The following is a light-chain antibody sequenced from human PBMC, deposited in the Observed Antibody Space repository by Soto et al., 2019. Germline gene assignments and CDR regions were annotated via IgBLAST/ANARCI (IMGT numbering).Light chain of an antibody. J-gene: IGKJ2*01. CDR3: QQYYSIPYT. CDR1: QNVLYSSNNKNY. CDR2: WAS. V-gene: IGKV4-1*01. Sequence: DIVMTQSPDSLAVSLGERATINCKSSQNVLYSSNNKNYLAWFQQKPGQPPKLLVSWASTRESGVPDRISGSGSGTDFTLPISSLQAEDVAVYYCQQYYSIPYTFGQGTKLEI.